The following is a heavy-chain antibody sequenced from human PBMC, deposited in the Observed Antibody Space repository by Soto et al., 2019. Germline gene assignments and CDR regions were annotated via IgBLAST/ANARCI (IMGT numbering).Heavy chain of an antibody. CDR3: AKDRKGPYDSSGYYI. V-gene: IGHV3-23*01. CDR1: GFTFSSYA. D-gene: IGHD3-22*01. J-gene: IGHJ3*02. CDR2: ISGSGGST. Sequence: PGGSLRLSCAASGFTFSSYAMSWVRQAPGKGLEWVSAISGSGGSTHYADSVKGRFTISRDNSKNTLYLQMNSLRAEDTAVYYCAKDRKGPYDSSGYYIWGQGTMVTVSS.